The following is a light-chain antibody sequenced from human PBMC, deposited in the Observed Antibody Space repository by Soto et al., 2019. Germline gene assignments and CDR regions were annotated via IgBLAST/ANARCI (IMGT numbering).Light chain of an antibody. V-gene: IGKV3D-15*01. J-gene: IGKJ1*01. CDR1: QSVSSN. CDR3: QQYNNWPSWT. CDR2: GAS. Sequence: RTLEPVIRLVSHGSSSSLSCRATSQSVSSNLAWYHQKPGQAPRLLIYGASTRATGIPARFSGSGSGTEFTLTISSLQSEHFAVYYCQQYNNWPSWTFGQGTKVDIK.